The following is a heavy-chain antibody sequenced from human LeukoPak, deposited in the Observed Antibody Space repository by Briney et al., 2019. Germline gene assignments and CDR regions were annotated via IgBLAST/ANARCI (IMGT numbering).Heavy chain of an antibody. CDR2: IYNSGST. CDR1: GASISSYY. D-gene: IGHD3-22*01. Sequence: SETLSLTCTVSGASISSYYWSWIRQPPGKGLEWIGYIYNSGSTNYNPSLKRRVTISVDKSKSQCSLKLSSVTDADTGVYYCARSGRYYESSGYYYVVYWGQGTLVTVSS. V-gene: IGHV4-59*08. J-gene: IGHJ4*02. CDR3: ARSGRYYESSGYYYVVY.